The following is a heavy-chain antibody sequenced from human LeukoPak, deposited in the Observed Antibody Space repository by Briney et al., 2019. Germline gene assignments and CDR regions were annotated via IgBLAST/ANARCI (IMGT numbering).Heavy chain of an antibody. CDR1: GLPIGDFA. CDR3: ARESGKFDY. Sequence: GGPLRLPCVASGLPIGDFAMHWVRQAPGQGLEWVSLISGDGVSTFFADSVKGRFSISRDNSKNSLFLEMSSLRTEDTAMYYCARESGKFDYWGQGTLVAVSS. J-gene: IGHJ4*02. V-gene: IGHV3-43*02. CDR2: ISGDGVST.